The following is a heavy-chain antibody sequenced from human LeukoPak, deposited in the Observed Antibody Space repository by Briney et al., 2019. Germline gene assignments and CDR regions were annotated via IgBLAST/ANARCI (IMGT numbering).Heavy chain of an antibody. D-gene: IGHD3-10*01. CDR3: ARRRWYGGFDF. Sequence: PSETLSLTCIVSGDSISSSAYFWGWIRQPPGKGLEWIGSIYYSGKTYYSASLKSRVTMSVGTSKNLFSLRLTSVTAADTAIFYCARRRWYGGFDFWGQGTLVTVSS. J-gene: IGHJ4*02. V-gene: IGHV4-39*01. CDR1: GDSISSSAYF. CDR2: IYYSGKT.